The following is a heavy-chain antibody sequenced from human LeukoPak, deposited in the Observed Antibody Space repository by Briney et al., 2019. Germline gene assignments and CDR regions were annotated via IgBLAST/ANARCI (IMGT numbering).Heavy chain of an antibody. J-gene: IGHJ4*02. CDR2: IYSGGST. D-gene: IGHD6-19*01. Sequence: GGSLRLSCAASGSTVSSNYMSWVRQAPGKGLEWVSVIYSGGSTYYADSVKGRFTISRHNSKNTLYLQMNSLRAEDTAVYYCARVIAVAGTPDYFDYWGQGTLVTVSS. CDR3: ARVIAVAGTPDYFDY. CDR1: GSTVSSNY. V-gene: IGHV3-53*04.